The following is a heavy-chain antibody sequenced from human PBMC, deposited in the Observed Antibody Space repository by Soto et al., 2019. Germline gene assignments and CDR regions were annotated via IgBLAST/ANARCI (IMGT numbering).Heavy chain of an antibody. CDR2: INSDGSTT. CDR3: ARGASSAWYVDY. Sequence: EVQLVESGGGLVQPGGSLRLSCAASGFTFSSYWMHWVRQTPGKGLVWVSRINSDGSTTTYADSVKGRFAISRDNAKNMVYLQMSGLRAEDTAVYYCARGASSAWYVDYWGQGTLVTVSS. V-gene: IGHV3-74*01. D-gene: IGHD6-19*01. J-gene: IGHJ4*02. CDR1: GFTFSSYW.